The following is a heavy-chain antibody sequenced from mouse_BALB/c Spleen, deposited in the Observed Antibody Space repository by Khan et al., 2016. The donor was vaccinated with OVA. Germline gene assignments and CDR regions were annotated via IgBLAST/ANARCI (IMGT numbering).Heavy chain of an antibody. J-gene: IGHJ2*01. Sequence: QVQLQQSGAELVRPGASVKLSCKTSGYIFTSYWIHWVKQRSGQGLEWIARIYPGTDNIYYNEKLKDRATLTADKSSNTAYMQLSSLKSGDSAVYFCAREEALYYFDYWGQGTTLTVSS. D-gene: IGHD3-2*02. CDR2: IYPGTDNI. CDR1: GYIFTSYW. V-gene: IGHV1S132*01. CDR3: AREEALYYFDY.